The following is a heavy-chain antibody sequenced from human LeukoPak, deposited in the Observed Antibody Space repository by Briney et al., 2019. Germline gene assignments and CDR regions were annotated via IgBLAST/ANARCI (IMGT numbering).Heavy chain of an antibody. V-gene: IGHV3-20*04. CDR3: ARDLNYYDNSGRGFAFDI. CDR2: VNWNGGST. CDR1: GFTFDDYG. J-gene: IGHJ3*02. D-gene: IGHD3-22*01. Sequence: SGGSLRLSCAASGFTFDDYGMNWVRQAPGKGLEWVSGVNWNGGSTGYADSVKGRFTISRDNAKNSLYVQMNSLRTEDTALYYCARDLNYYDNSGRGFAFDIWGQGTMVTVSS.